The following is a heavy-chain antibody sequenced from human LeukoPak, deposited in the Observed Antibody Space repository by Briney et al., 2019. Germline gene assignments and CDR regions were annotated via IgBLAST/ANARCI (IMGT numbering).Heavy chain of an antibody. Sequence: KPSETLSLTCAVYGGSFSGYYWSWIRQPPGKGLEWIGEINHSGSTNYNPSLKSRVTISVDTSKNQFSLKLSSVTAADTAVYYCARGSEIVVAGLRLRYYFDYWGQGTLVTVSS. CDR2: INHSGST. V-gene: IGHV4-34*01. D-gene: IGHD6-19*01. CDR3: ARGSEIVVAGLRLRYYFDY. J-gene: IGHJ4*02. CDR1: GGSFSGYY.